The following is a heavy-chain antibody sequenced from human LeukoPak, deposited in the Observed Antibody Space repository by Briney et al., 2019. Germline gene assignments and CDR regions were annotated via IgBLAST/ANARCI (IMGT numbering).Heavy chain of an antibody. CDR3: ARDSFNGWFDY. Sequence: SETLSLTCTVSGGSISSGSYYWSWIRQPAGKGLEWIGRIYTSGSTNYNPSLKSRVTISVDTSQNQFSLKLSSVTAADTAVYYCARDSFNGWFDYWGQGTLVTVSS. CDR1: GGSISSGSYY. V-gene: IGHV4-61*02. D-gene: IGHD2-8*01. CDR2: IYTSGST. J-gene: IGHJ4*02.